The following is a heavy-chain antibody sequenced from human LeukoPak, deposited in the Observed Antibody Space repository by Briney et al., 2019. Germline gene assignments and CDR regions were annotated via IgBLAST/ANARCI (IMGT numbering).Heavy chain of an antibody. D-gene: IGHD2-21*01. Sequence: GALVKVSCKASGGTFSSYAISWVRQAPGQGLEWMGGIIPIFGTPNYAQKFQGRVTITADESTSTSSMEPNSLRSEDTAVYYCARSAGGVPYCGGDCYSPPSYYYYMDVWGKGTSVTVSS. CDR2: IIPIFGTP. CDR3: ARSAGGVPYCGGDCYSPPSYYYYMDV. V-gene: IGHV1-69*13. J-gene: IGHJ6*03. CDR1: GGTFSSYA.